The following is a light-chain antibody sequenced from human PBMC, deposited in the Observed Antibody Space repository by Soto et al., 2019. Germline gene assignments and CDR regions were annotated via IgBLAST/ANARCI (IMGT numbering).Light chain of an antibody. CDR3: QQYNNWLGT. V-gene: IGKV3-15*01. Sequence: EIVMTQSPATLSVSPGERATLSCRASQSVSSNLAWYQQKPGQAPRFLIYGASTRATGIPARFSGSGSGTEFTLTISSLQSEDFAVYYCQQYNNWLGTFGQGTKVEIK. J-gene: IGKJ1*01. CDR2: GAS. CDR1: QSVSSN.